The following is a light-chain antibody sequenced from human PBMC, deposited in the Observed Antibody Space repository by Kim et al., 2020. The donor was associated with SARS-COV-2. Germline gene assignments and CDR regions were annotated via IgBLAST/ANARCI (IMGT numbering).Light chain of an antibody. CDR1: QTITTKY. CDR3: QHYGSSPLA. Sequence: LSPGERAPLSCRASQTITTKYLAWYQQKPGQAPRLLIHGVSNRATGIPDRFSGSGSGTDFTLTVSRLEPEDFSLYFCQHYGSSPLAFGGGTKLEI. V-gene: IGKV3-20*01. J-gene: IGKJ4*01. CDR2: GVS.